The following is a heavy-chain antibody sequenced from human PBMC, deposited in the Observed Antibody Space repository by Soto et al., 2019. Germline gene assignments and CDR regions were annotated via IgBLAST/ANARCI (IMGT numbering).Heavy chain of an antibody. D-gene: IGHD6-19*01. V-gene: IGHV3-30*03. CDR2: ISYDGSNK. Sequence: QVQQVESGGGVVQPGRSLRLSCAASGFTFSSYGMHWVRQAPGKGLEWVAVISYDGSNKYYADSVKGRFTISRDNSKNTLYLQMNSLRAEDTAVYYCAGSGWYGPFDYWGQGTLVTVSS. CDR3: AGSGWYGPFDY. CDR1: GFTFSSYG. J-gene: IGHJ4*02.